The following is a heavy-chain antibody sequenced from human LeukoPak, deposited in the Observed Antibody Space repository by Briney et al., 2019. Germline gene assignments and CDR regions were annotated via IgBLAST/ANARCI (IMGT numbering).Heavy chain of an antibody. CDR1: GGSISSGGYS. V-gene: IGHV4-30-4*07. D-gene: IGHD5-18*01. Sequence: SQTLSLTCAVSGGSISSGGYSWSWIRQPPGKGLEWIGYISYSGSTNYNPSLKSRVTISVDTSKNQFSLKLSSVTAADTAVYYCARTIRGYSYGPFDYWGQGTLVTVCS. J-gene: IGHJ4*02. CDR3: ARTIRGYSYGPFDY. CDR2: ISYSGST.